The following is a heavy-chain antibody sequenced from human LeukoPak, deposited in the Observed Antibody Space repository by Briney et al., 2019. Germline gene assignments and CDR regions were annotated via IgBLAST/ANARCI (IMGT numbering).Heavy chain of an antibody. J-gene: IGHJ4*02. V-gene: IGHV4-30-4*01. Sequence: SETLSLTCTVSGGSISSRSYYWSWIRQPPGKGLEWIGYIYYSGSTYYNPSLKSRVTISVDTSKNQFSLKLSSVTAADTAVYYCASHLLDYYAPFHFDYWGQGTLVTVSS. D-gene: IGHD3-10*01. CDR2: IYYSGST. CDR3: ASHLLDYYAPFHFDY. CDR1: GGSISSRSYY.